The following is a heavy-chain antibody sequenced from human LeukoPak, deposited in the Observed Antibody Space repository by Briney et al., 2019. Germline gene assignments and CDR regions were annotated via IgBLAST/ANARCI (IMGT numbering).Heavy chain of an antibody. CDR3: ARHGPQPGFGDESFDY. D-gene: IGHD3-10*01. V-gene: IGHV3-7*01. J-gene: IGHJ4*02. Sequence: PGGSLRLSCAASAFSFNTYWMGWVRQAPGKGLEWVANINQVGSSIYYVDSVKGRFAISRDNAKNSLYLQMNSLRAEDTAVYYCARHGPQPGFGDESFDYWGQGTLVTVSS. CDR1: AFSFNTYW. CDR2: INQVGSSI.